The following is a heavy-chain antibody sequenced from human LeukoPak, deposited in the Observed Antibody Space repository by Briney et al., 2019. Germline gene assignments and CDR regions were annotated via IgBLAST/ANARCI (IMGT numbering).Heavy chain of an antibody. CDR3: ARLYYYGSGSYGFGDY. Sequence: GGSLRLSCVASGFTFSSYGMNWVRQAPGKGLEWVSSISSSSSYIYYADSVKGRFTISRDNAKNSLYLQMNSLRAEDTAVYYCARLYYYGSGSYGFGDYWGQGTLVTVSS. CDR2: ISSSSSYI. D-gene: IGHD3-10*01. V-gene: IGHV3-21*01. J-gene: IGHJ4*02. CDR1: GFTFSSYG.